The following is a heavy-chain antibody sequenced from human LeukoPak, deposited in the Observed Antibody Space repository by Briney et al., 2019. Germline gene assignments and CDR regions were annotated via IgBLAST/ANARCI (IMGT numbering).Heavy chain of an antibody. CDR2: IYHSGST. J-gene: IGHJ4*02. Sequence: SETLSLTCTVSGYSISSGYYWGWIRQPPGKGLEWIGSIYHSGSTYYNPSLKSRVTISVDTSKNQFSLWLSSVTAADTAVYYCARRNRSGSVYGGTIDYWGQGTLVTVSS. CDR3: ARRNRSGSVYGGTIDY. D-gene: IGHD4-23*01. CDR1: GYSISSGYY. V-gene: IGHV4-38-2*02.